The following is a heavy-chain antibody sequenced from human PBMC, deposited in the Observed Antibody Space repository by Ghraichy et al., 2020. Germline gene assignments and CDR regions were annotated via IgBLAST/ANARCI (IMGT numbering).Heavy chain of an antibody. J-gene: IGHJ4*02. CDR3: ARHPAGGYGSGSLFDY. D-gene: IGHD3-10*01. CDR2: IYYSGST. CDR1: GGSISSSSYY. V-gene: IGHV4-39*01. Sequence: SETLSLTCTVSGGSISSSSYYWGWIRQPPGKGLEWIGSIYYSGSTYYNPSLKSRVTISVDTSKNQFSLKLSSVTAADTAVYYCARHPAGGYGSGSLFDYWGQGTLVTVSS.